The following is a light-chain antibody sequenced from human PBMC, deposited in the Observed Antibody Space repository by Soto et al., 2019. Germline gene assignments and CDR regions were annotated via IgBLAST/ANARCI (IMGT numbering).Light chain of an antibody. CDR1: QSISSW. J-gene: IGKJ4*01. CDR2: KAS. V-gene: IGKV1-5*03. Sequence: DIQMTQSPSTLSASVGDRVTITCRASQSISSWLAWYQQKPGKAPKLLIYKASSLESGVPSRFSGSGSGTEFTLTISSLQPDDFATYYCQQYNNPSFGGGTKVEIK. CDR3: QQYNNPS.